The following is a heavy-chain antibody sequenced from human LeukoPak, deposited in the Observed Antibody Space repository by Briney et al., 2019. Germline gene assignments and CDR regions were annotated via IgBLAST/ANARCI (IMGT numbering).Heavy chain of an antibody. V-gene: IGHV4-30-4*01. D-gene: IGHD1-26*01. Sequence: SETLSLTCTVSGGSISNGDYYWSWIRQPPGKGLEWTGYIYYSGSTYYNPSLKSRVTISVDTSKNQFSLKLSSVTAADTAVYYCARAGYSRGVGATTLDYWGQGTLVTVSS. CDR1: GGSISNGDYY. CDR2: IYYSGST. J-gene: IGHJ4*02. CDR3: ARAGYSRGVGATTLDY.